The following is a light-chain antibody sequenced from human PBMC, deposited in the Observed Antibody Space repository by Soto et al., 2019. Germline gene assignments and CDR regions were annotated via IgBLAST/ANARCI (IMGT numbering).Light chain of an antibody. J-gene: IGKJ1*01. CDR2: GAS. CDR1: QSVSSN. CDR3: QQYSDWPRT. Sequence: EIVMTQSPATLSVSPGERATLSCRASQSVSSNSAWYQQKPGQAPRLLIYGASTRATGIPARFSGSGSGTEFTLTISSLQAEDFAVYYCQQYSDWPRTFGQGTKVDIK. V-gene: IGKV3-15*01.